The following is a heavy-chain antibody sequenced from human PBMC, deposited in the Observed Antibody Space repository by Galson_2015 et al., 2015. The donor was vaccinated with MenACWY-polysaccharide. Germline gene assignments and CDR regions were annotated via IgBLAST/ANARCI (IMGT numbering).Heavy chain of an antibody. D-gene: IGHD4-17*01. CDR3: ARREHYADYGDYFDS. CDR2: IYPSDSDT. J-gene: IGHJ4*02. Sequence: QSGAEVKKPGESLKISCMGSGYRFTNYWIGWVRQMPGKGLEWMGIIYPSDSDTRHSPSLRGQVTISADKSINTAYLQWSSLKASDTGVYYCARREHYADYGDYFDSWGQGTLVTVSS. CDR1: GYRFTNYW. V-gene: IGHV5-51*01.